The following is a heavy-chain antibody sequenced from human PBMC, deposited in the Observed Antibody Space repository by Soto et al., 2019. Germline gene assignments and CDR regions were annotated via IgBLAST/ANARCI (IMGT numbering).Heavy chain of an antibody. J-gene: IGHJ6*02. Sequence: PGGSLRLSCTASGFTFGDYAMSWFRQAPGKGLEWVGFIRSKAYGGTTEYAASVKSRFTISRDDSKSIDYLQMNSLKTEDTAVYYCTRGGSQSRYYYYGMDVWGQGTTVTVS. CDR2: IRSKAYGGTT. CDR3: TRGGSQSRYYYYGMDV. CDR1: GFTFGDYA. V-gene: IGHV3-49*03.